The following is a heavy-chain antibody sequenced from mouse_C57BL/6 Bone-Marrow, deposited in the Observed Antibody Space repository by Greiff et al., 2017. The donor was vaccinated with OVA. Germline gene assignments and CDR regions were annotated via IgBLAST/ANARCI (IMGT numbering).Heavy chain of an antibody. CDR2: IGNKANGYTT. V-gene: IGHV7-3*01. J-gene: IGHJ4*01. CDR3: ARYIAAMDY. CDR1: GFTFTDYY. Sequence: DVKLVESGGGLVQPGGSLSLSCAASGFTFTDYYMRWVRQPPGKALEWLGFIGNKANGYTTEYSASVKGRFTISRDNSQSILYHQMNALRAEGSATYYCARYIAAMDYWGQGTSVTVS.